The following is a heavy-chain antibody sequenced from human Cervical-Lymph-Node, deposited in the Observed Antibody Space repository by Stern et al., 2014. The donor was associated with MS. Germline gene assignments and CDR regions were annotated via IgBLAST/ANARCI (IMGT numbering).Heavy chain of an antibody. V-gene: IGHV3-30*01. CDR3: ARGVGASYFDY. Sequence: VQLVQSGGGVVQPGRSLRLSCAASGFTFRSYAMHWVRQAPGKGLAWVAVISFDGSNKYYADSVKGRYTISRDNSKNTLYLQMNSLRVEDTAVYYCARGVGASYFDYWGQGTLVTVSS. CDR2: ISFDGSNK. D-gene: IGHD1-26*01. J-gene: IGHJ4*02. CDR1: GFTFRSYA.